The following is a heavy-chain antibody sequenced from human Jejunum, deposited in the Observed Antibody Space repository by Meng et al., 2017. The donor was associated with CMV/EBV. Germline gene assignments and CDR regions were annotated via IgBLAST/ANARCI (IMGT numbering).Heavy chain of an antibody. J-gene: IGHJ4*02. CDR2: ISGDGSDL. V-gene: IGHV3-11*04. CDR3: VRDILRVGITYYFDY. Sequence: GFTFSNYYMSWIRLAPGKGLEWISYISGDGSDLFYGDSVRGRFTISRDNAKNSLYLQINSLRVEDTAVYYCVRDILRVGITYYFDYWGQGTLVTVSS. CDR1: GFTFSNYY. D-gene: IGHD1-26*01.